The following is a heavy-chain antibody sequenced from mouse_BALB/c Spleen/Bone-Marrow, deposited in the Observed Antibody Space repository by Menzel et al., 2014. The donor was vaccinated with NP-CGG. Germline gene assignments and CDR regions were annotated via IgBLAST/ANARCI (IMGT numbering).Heavy chain of an antibody. D-gene: IGHD1-2*01. CDR3: ASLHYYGFFAY. J-gene: IGHJ3*01. CDR1: GFDFSRYW. Sequence: EVQLQESGGGLVQPGGSLKLSCAASGFDFSRYWMSWVRQAPGKGLEWIGEINPDSSTINYKPSLKDKFIISRDNAKNTLYLQMSKVRSEDTALYYCASLHYYGFFAYWGQGTLVTVSA. CDR2: INPDSSTI. V-gene: IGHV4-1*02.